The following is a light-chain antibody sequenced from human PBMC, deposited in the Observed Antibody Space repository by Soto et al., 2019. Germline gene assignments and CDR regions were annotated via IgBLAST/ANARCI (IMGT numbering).Light chain of an antibody. J-gene: IGKJ1*01. CDR2: KWS. CDR1: QSINRW. V-gene: IGKV1-5*03. CDR3: QQYNSYWS. Sequence: DIQMTQSPSTLSASVGDRVTITCRASQSINRWSAWYQQKPGKAPKLLLYKWSSLEGGDPSRFSGSGSGRECTLTIGSLEPDEFATYYCQQYNSYWSFGQGTKVEI.